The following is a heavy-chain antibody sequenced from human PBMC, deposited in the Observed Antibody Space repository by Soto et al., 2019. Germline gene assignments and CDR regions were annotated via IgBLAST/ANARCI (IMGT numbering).Heavy chain of an antibody. CDR2: IIPIFGTA. CDR3: ARDLYGSGSYLRGHFDY. D-gene: IGHD3-10*01. V-gene: IGHV1-69*13. J-gene: IGHJ4*02. CDR1: GGTFSSYA. Sequence: ASVKVSCKASGGTFSSYAISWVRQAPGQGLEWMGGIIPIFGTANYAQKFQGRVTITADESTSTAYMELSSLRSEDTAVYYCARDLYGSGSYLRGHFDYWGQGTLVTVSS.